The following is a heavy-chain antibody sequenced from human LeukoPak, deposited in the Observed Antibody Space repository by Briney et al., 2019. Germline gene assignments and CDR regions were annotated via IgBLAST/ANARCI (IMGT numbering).Heavy chain of an antibody. CDR1: GYTFTGYY. D-gene: IGHD2-2*01. J-gene: IGHJ6*04. CDR3: ARDSRKSSGGGDV. CDR2: INPNSGGT. Sequence: ASLKVSCKASGYTFTGYYMHWVRQAPGQGLEWMGWINPNSGGTNYAQKFQGRVTMTRDTSISTAYMELSRLRSDDTAVYYCARDSRKSSGGGDVWGKGTTVTVSS. V-gene: IGHV1-2*02.